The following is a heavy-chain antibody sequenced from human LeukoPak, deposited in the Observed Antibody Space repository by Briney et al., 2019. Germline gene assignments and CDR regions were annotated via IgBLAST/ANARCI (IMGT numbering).Heavy chain of an antibody. CDR3: ATEYLDFWSGYYFDY. CDR1: GYTFTDYY. CDR2: VDPEDGET. Sequence: GATVKISCKASGYTFTDYYMHWVQQAPGKGLEWMGRVDPEDGETIYAEKFQGRVTITADTSTDTAYMELSSLRSEDTAVYYCATEYLDFWSGYYFDYWGQGTLVTVSS. J-gene: IGHJ4*02. V-gene: IGHV1-69-2*01. D-gene: IGHD3-3*01.